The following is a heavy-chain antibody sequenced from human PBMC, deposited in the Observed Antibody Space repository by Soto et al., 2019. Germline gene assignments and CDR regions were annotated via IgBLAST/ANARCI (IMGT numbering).Heavy chain of an antibody. D-gene: IGHD3-22*01. CDR3: ARLGTYYYDSSGYYPHDAFDI. CDR2: INPSGGST. J-gene: IGHJ3*02. V-gene: IGHV1-46*01. Sequence: HWVRQAPGQGLEWMGIINPSGGSTSYAQKFQGRVTMTRDTSTSTVYMELSSLRSEDTAVYYCARLGTYYYDSSGYYPHDAFDIWGQGTMVTVSS.